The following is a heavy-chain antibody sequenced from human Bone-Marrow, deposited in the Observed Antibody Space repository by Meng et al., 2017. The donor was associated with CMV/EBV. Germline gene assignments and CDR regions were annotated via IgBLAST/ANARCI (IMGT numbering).Heavy chain of an antibody. V-gene: IGHV3-7*01. J-gene: IGHJ3*02. CDR3: ARDLTGSSGAFDI. CDR1: GFTFSSSW. CDR2: IKQDGSEK. D-gene: IGHD1-20*01. Sequence: GEPLQIPCAASGFTFSSSWMSWVRQATGKGLEWVANIKQDGSEKYYVDSVKGRFTISRDNAKNSLYLQMNSLRAEDTAVYYCARDLTGSSGAFDIWGQGTMVTVSS.